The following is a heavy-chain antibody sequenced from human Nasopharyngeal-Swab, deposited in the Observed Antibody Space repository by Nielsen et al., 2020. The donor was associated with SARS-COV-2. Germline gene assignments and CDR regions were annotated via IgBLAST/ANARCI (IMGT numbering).Heavy chain of an antibody. CDR1: GFTFDDYA. D-gene: IGHD3-16*01. CDR3: ARVDVHDAFDV. Sequence: GGSLRLSCAASGFTFDDYAMHWVRQAPGKGLEWVSGISWNSGSIGYADSVKGRFTISRDNAKNSLYLQMNSLRAEDTALYYCARVDVHDAFDVWGQGTMVTVSS. J-gene: IGHJ3*01. V-gene: IGHV3-9*01. CDR2: ISWNSGSI.